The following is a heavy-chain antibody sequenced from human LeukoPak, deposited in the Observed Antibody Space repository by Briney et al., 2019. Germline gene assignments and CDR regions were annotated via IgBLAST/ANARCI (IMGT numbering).Heavy chain of an antibody. J-gene: IGHJ5*02. V-gene: IGHV5-51*01. CDR2: IYPGDSDI. CDR3: ARRDCSSTSCYSNWFDP. CDR1: GYSFTNYW. D-gene: IGHD2-2*01. Sequence: GESLKISCQGSGYSFTNYWIGWVRQMPGKGLEWMGVIYPGDSDIRYSPSFQGQVTISADKSISTAYVQWSSLKASDTAMYYCARRDCSSTSCYSNWFDPWGQGTLVTVSS.